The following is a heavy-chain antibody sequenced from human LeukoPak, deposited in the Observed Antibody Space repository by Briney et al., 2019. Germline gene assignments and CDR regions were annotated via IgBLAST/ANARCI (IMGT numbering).Heavy chain of an antibody. CDR3: AADSSGYYYLFDY. Sequence: GGSLRLSCAASGFNFSTYWMTWVRQAPGKGLEWVASIKQDGSERYYVDSLKGRFTISRDNAKNSLYLQMNSLRAEDTALYYCAADSSGYYYLFDYWGQGTLVTVSS. V-gene: IGHV3-7*03. CDR1: GFNFSTYW. D-gene: IGHD3-22*01. J-gene: IGHJ4*02. CDR2: IKQDGSER.